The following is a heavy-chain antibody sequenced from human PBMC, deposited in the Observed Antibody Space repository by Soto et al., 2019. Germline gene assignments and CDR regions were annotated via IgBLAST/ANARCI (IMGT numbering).Heavy chain of an antibody. J-gene: IGHJ4*02. Sequence: EVQLVESGGDLVQPGESLRLSCAASGFTFSSNYMHWVRQAPGQGLVWVSFINSDGSRTNYADSVKGRFTISRDNAKNTLYLQMTSLRAEDTAVDYCASRGAVVPAASFDYWGQGTLVTVSS. CDR2: INSDGSRT. V-gene: IGHV3-74*01. CDR1: GFTFSSNY. D-gene: IGHD2-2*01. CDR3: ASRGAVVPAASFDY.